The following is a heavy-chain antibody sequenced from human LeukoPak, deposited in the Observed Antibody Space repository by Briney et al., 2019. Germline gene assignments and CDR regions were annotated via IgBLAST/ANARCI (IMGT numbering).Heavy chain of an antibody. CDR3: ARSRGAGPGAYFDS. CDR2: ISSGGSNT. D-gene: IGHD6-19*01. V-gene: IGHV3-11*03. J-gene: IGHJ4*02. CDR1: GFTFSDYY. Sequence: GGSLRLSCAASGFTFSDYYMSWIRQAPGKGLEWVSYISSGGSNTNHADSVKDRFTFSRDNAKNSLYLQMNSLRADDTAVYFCARSRGAGPGAYFDSWGQGTLVIVSS.